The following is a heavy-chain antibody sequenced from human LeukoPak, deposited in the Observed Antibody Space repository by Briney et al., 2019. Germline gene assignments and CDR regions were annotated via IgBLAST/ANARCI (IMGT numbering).Heavy chain of an antibody. D-gene: IGHD3-16*01. V-gene: IGHV3-7*01. CDR1: GFTLSTYW. J-gene: IGHJ4*02. Sequence: GGSLRLSCEASGFTLSTYWMSWVRQAPGKGLDWVANINPGGSGKRYVDSVKGRFTIARDNADNSLSLQMNSLRAEDTAVYYCASWGAGVNSWGQGTLVTVSS. CDR3: ASWGAGVNS. CDR2: INPGGSGK.